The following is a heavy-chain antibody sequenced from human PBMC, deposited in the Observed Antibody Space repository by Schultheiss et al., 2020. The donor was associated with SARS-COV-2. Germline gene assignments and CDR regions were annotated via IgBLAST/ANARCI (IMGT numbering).Heavy chain of an antibody. J-gene: IGHJ6*02. V-gene: IGHV3-74*01. CDR3: ARDISSGWIGFRYYYGMEV. D-gene: IGHD6-19*01. CDR2: INSDGSST. Sequence: GGSLRLSCAASGFTFSSYWMHWVRQAPGKGLVWVSRINSDGSSTSYADSVKGRFTISRDNAKNTLYLQMNSLRAEDTAVYYCARDISSGWIGFRYYYGMEVWGQGTTVTVSS. CDR1: GFTFSSYW.